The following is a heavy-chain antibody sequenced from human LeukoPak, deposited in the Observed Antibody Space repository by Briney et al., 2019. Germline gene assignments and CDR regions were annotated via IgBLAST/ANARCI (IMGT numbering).Heavy chain of an antibody. Sequence: SETLSLTCTVSGGSINSYYWSWIRQPPGKGLEWCGYIYYSGSTNYKPSLKRRVTISVDTSKNQFSLKVSSVTAADTAVYYCASSRSSSGWSLIDYWGQGALVTVSS. J-gene: IGHJ4*02. D-gene: IGHD6-19*01. CDR2: IYYSGST. V-gene: IGHV4-59*01. CDR1: GGSINSYY. CDR3: ASSRSSSGWSLIDY.